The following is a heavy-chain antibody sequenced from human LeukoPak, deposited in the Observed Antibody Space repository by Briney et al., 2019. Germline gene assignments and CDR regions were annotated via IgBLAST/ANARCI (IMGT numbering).Heavy chain of an antibody. D-gene: IGHD3-22*01. CDR1: GYTFTANY. J-gene: IGHJ2*01. Sequence: GASVKVSCKASGYTFTANYIHWVRQAPGQGLEWMGWINPNSGGTDYVQKFLGRVIMTRDTPISTAYMELSRLTSDDTAVYYCARASLGDSSANYQRPYWYFDLWGRGSLVTVSS. V-gene: IGHV1-2*02. CDR2: INPNSGGT. CDR3: ARASLGDSSANYQRPYWYFDL.